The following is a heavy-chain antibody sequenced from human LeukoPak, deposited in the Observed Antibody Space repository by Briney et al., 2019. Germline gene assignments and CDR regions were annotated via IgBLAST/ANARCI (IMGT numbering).Heavy chain of an antibody. J-gene: IGHJ3*02. Sequence: ASVKVSCKASGGNFSTYAISWVRQAPGQGIEWMGGIIPIFGTANYAQKLQGRVTITAVECPSTAYMELSSLRSEDTAVYYCASVVVVPAAIISHAFDIWGQGTMVTVSS. D-gene: IGHD2-2*01. CDR2: IIPIFGTA. CDR3: ASVVVVPAAIISHAFDI. V-gene: IGHV1-69*13. CDR1: GGNFSTYA.